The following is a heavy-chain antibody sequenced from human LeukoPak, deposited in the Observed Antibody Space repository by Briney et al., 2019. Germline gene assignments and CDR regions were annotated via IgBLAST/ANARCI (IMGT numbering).Heavy chain of an antibody. Sequence: SVKVSCKASGGTFSSYAISWVRQAPGQGLEWMGGIIPIFGTANYAQKFQGRVTITTDESTSTAYMELSSLRSEDTAVYYCARDKSRSSLRFLEWPLDAFDIWGQGTMVTVSS. CDR3: ARDKSRSSLRFLEWPLDAFDI. D-gene: IGHD3-3*01. CDR1: GGTFSSYA. CDR2: IIPIFGTA. V-gene: IGHV1-69*05. J-gene: IGHJ3*02.